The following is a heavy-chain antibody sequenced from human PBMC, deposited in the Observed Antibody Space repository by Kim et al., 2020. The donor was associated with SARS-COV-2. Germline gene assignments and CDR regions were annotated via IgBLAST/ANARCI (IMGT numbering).Heavy chain of an antibody. CDR1: GITFSSYS. D-gene: IGHD1-26*01. J-gene: IGHJ4*02. CDR2: ISSSSSYI. V-gene: IGHV3-21*01. Sequence: GGSLRLSCAASGITFSSYSMNWVRQAPGKGLEWVSSISSSSSYIYYADSVKGRFTISRDNAKNSLYLQMNSLRAEDTAVYYCAREEGSWYFDYWGQGTLVTVSS. CDR3: AREEGSWYFDY.